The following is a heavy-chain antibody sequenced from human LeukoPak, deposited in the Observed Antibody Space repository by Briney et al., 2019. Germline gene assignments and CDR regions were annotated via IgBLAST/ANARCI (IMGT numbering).Heavy chain of an antibody. CDR3: ARGYSSSWYVG. V-gene: IGHV3-21*01. CDR1: GFTFSTYS. CDR2: ISSSSTYI. D-gene: IGHD6-13*01. Sequence: GGSLRLSCTASGFTFSTYSMSWVRQAPGKWLEWVSSISSSSTYIYYADSVKGRFTISRDNAKNSLYLQMNSLRAEDTSLYYCARGYSSSWYVGWGQGTLVTVSS. J-gene: IGHJ4*02.